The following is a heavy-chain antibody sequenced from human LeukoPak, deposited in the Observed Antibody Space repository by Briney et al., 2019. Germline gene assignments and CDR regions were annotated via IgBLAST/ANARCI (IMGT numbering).Heavy chain of an antibody. CDR3: ARSSDTHTAMVPNDAFDI. J-gene: IGHJ3*02. CDR2: ISYDGSNK. D-gene: IGHD5-18*01. Sequence: PGGSLRLSCAASGFTFSSYAMHWVRQAPGKGLEWVAVISYDGSNKYYADSVKGRFTISRDNSKNTLYLQMNSLRAEDTAVHYCARSSDTHTAMVPNDAFDIWGQGTMVTVSS. V-gene: IGHV3-30-3*01. CDR1: GFTFSSYA.